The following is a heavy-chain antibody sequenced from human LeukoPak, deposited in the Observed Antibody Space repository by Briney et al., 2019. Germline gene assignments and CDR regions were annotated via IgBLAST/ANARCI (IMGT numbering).Heavy chain of an antibody. CDR3: ARVGQWLVHDAFDI. J-gene: IGHJ3*02. CDR2: IYTSGST. CDR1: GGSISSYY. D-gene: IGHD6-19*01. V-gene: IGHV4-4*07. Sequence: SETLSLTCTVSGGSISSYYWSWIRQPAGKGLEWIGRIYTSGSTNYNPSLKSRVTISVDTSKNQFSLKLSSVTAADTAVYYCARVGQWLVHDAFDIWGQGTMVTVSS.